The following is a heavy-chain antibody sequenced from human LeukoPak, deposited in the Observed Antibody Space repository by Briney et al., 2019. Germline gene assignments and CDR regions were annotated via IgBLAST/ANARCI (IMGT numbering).Heavy chain of an antibody. CDR3: ARGTRPGPLLHLAY. Sequence: ASVKVSCKASGYTFTNYGINWVRQAPGHGLEWMGWISTYNGNTNYAQRLQGRVTMTTDTSTSTAYMELRSLRSDDTAVFYCARGTRPGPLLHLAYWGQGTRVTVSS. CDR2: ISTYNGNT. CDR1: GYTFTNYG. J-gene: IGHJ4*02. D-gene: IGHD2-2*01. V-gene: IGHV1-18*01.